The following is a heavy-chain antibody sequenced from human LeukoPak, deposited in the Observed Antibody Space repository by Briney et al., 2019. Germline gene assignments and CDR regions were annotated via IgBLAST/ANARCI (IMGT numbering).Heavy chain of an antibody. CDR1: GGSFSGYY. CDR3: ARGRIYGDLTGYYNNWFDP. Sequence: PSETLSLTCAVYGGSFSGYYWSWIRQPPGKGLEWIGEINHSGSTNYNPSLKSRVTISVDTSKNQFSLKLSSVTAADTAVYYCARGRIYGDLTGYYNNWFDPWGQGTLVTVSS. D-gene: IGHD3-9*01. CDR2: INHSGST. V-gene: IGHV4-34*01. J-gene: IGHJ5*02.